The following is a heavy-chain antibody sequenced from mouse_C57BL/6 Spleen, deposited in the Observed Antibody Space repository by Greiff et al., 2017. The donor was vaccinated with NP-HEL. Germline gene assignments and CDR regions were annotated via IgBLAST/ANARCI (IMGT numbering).Heavy chain of an antibody. Sequence: VQLQQPGAELVMPGASVKLSCKASGYTFTSYWMHWVKQRPGQGLEWIGEIDPSDSYTNYNQKFKGKSTLTVDKSSSTAYMQLSSLTSEDSAVYYCARWMGVRYAMDYWGQGTSVTVSS. CDR1: GYTFTSYW. CDR2: IDPSDSYT. CDR3: ARWMGVRYAMDY. J-gene: IGHJ4*01. V-gene: IGHV1-69*01. D-gene: IGHD2-3*01.